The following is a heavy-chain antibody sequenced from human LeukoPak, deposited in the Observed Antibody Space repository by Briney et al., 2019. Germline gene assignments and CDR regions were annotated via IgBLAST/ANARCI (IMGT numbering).Heavy chain of an antibody. D-gene: IGHD2-15*01. CDR1: GGSISSYY. CDR2: IYTSGST. J-gene: IGHJ5*02. Sequence: SETLSLTCTVSGGSISSYYWSWIRQPAGKGLEWIGRIYTSGSTNYNPSLKSRVTMSVDMSKNQFSLKLSSVTAADTAVYYCARVLTVVAATDGWFDPRGQGTLVTVSS. CDR3: ARVLTVVAATDGWFDP. V-gene: IGHV4-4*07.